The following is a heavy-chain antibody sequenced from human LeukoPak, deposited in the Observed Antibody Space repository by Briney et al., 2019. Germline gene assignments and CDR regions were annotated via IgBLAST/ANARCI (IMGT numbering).Heavy chain of an antibody. D-gene: IGHD3-16*01. CDR3: ARASASIGGDAFDI. J-gene: IGHJ3*02. CDR1: GGSFSGYY. V-gene: IGHV4-34*01. CDR2: INHSGST. Sequence: KPSETLSLTCAVYGGSFSGYYWSWIRQPPGKGLEWIGEINHSGSTNYNPSLKSRVTISVDTSKNQFPLKLSSVTAADTAVYYCARASASIGGDAFDIWGQGTMVTVSS.